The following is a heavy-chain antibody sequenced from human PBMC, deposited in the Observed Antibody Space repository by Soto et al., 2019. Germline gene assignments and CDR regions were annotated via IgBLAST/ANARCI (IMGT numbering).Heavy chain of an antibody. J-gene: IGHJ4*02. V-gene: IGHV1-18*04. CDR1: GYTFTSYG. CDR3: ARGEVIVGATHYFDY. D-gene: IGHD1-26*01. CDR2: ISAYNGNT. Sequence: QVQLVQSGAEVKKPGASVKVSCKASGYTFTSYGISWVRQAPGQGLEWMGWISAYNGNTHYAQKLQGRVTMTTDTSTSTAYMELMSLSSADTAVYYCARGEVIVGATHYFDYWGQGTMVAVSS.